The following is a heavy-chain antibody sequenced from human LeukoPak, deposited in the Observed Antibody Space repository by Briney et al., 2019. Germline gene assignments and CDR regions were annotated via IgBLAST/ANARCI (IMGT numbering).Heavy chain of an antibody. J-gene: IGHJ4*02. V-gene: IGHV3-30-3*01. D-gene: IGHD3-10*01. CDR2: ISYDGSNK. CDR1: GFTFSSYP. Sequence: GGSLRLSCAASGFTFSSYPMHWVRQAPGKGLEWVAVISYDGSNKYYADSVKGRFTISRDNSKNTLYLQMNSLRAEDTAVYYCARGEGGVRGDNYYFDYWGQGTLVTVSS. CDR3: ARGEGGVRGDNYYFDY.